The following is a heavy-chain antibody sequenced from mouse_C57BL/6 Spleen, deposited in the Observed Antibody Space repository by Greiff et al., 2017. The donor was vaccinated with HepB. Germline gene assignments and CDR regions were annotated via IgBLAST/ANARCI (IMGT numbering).Heavy chain of an antibody. D-gene: IGHD1-1*01. V-gene: IGHV5-15*01. Sequence: EVKVVESGGGLVQPGGSLKLSCAASGFTFSDYGMAWVRQAPRKGPEWVAFISNLAYSIYYADTVTGRFTISRENAKNTMYLEMSSLRSEDTAMYYCAGRGYYGSYWYFDVWGTGTTVTVSS. J-gene: IGHJ1*03. CDR1: GFTFSDYG. CDR3: AGRGYYGSYWYFDV. CDR2: ISNLAYSI.